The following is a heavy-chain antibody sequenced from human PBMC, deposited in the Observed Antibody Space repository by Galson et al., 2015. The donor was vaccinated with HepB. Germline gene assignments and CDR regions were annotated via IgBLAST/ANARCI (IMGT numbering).Heavy chain of an antibody. CDR3: ARAHSYSDRYSRLYYFDY. CDR1: GDSISSSNYF. V-gene: IGHV4-39*07. J-gene: IGHJ4*02. D-gene: IGHD3-16*02. Sequence: ETLSLTCTVSGDSISSSNYFWGWIRQPPGKGLNWIGSIYYSGTTYYNPSLKSRLTVSVDTSKNQFSLRLSSVTAADTALYYCARAHSYSDRYSRLYYFDYWGQGILVTVSS. CDR2: IYYSGTT.